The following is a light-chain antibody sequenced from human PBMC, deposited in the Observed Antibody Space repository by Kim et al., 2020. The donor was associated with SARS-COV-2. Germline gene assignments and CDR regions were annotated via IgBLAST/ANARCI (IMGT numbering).Light chain of an antibody. CDR3: QQYDNWPPYT. CDR1: QSVNSN. V-gene: IGKV3-15*01. J-gene: IGKJ2*01. Sequence: VTPGDAVHLPCTASQSVNSNLAWYQQKRGQSPTLLIYGASTRATGVPARFSGRGFGTEFTFTISSLQSEDFAVYYCQQYDNWPPYTFGQGTKLEI. CDR2: GAS.